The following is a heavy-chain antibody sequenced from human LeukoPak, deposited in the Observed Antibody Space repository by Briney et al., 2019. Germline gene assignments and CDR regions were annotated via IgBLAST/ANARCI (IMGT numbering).Heavy chain of an antibody. CDR1: GGSFSGYY. CDR3: ARGTNIVVVPADKLVEEYYFDY. J-gene: IGHJ4*02. Sequence: PSETLSLTCAVYGGSFSGYYWSWIRQPPGKGLEWIGEINHSGSTNYNPSLKSRVTISVDTSKNQFSLKLSSVTAADTAVYYCARGTNIVVVPADKLVEEYYFDYWGQGTLVTVSS. V-gene: IGHV4-34*01. D-gene: IGHD2-2*01. CDR2: INHSGST.